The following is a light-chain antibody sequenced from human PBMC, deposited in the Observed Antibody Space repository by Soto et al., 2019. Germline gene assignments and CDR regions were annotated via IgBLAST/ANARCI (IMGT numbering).Light chain of an antibody. Sequence: DIVMTQSPDSLAVSLGERATINCKSSQSVLYSSNNKNYLAWYQQKPGQPPKLLIYWASTRESGVPYRFSGSGSGTDFTLTISSLQAEDVAVYYCQQGGTVGPGTKVDIK. V-gene: IGKV4-1*01. CDR2: WAS. CDR3: QQGGT. CDR1: QSVLYSSNNKNY. J-gene: IGKJ3*01.